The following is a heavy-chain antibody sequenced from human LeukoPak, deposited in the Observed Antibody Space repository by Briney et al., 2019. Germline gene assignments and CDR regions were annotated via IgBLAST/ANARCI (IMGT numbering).Heavy chain of an antibody. J-gene: IGHJ4*02. CDR1: GGSISSYY. D-gene: IGHD5-18*01. CDR2: IYYSGST. CDR3: ARIGYGLKDY. Sequence: SETLSLTCTVSGGSISSYYWSWIRQPPGKGLEWIGYIYYSGSTNYNPSLKSRVTISVDTSKNQFSLKLSSVTAADTAVYYCARIGYGLKDYWGQGTLVTVSS. V-gene: IGHV4-59*01.